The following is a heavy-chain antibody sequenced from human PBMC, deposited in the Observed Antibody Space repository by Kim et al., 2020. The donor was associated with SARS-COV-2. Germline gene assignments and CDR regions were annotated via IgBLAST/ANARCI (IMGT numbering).Heavy chain of an antibody. J-gene: IGHJ2*01. CDR3: ARPKAAASVEAHWYFDL. CDR1: GGTFSSYA. V-gene: IGHV1-69*13. D-gene: IGHD6-13*01. Sequence: SVKVSCKASGGTFSSYAISWVRQAPGQGLEWMGGIIPIFGTANYAQKFQGRVTITADESTSTAYMELSSLRSEDTAVYYCARPKAAASVEAHWYFDLWGRGTLVTVSS. CDR2: IIPIFGTA.